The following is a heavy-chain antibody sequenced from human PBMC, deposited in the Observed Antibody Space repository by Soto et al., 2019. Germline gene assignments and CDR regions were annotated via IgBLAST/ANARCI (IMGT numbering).Heavy chain of an antibody. V-gene: IGHV3-48*02. CDR3: ARGRGYCSGISCYIDY. CDR1: GFTFSSYS. Sequence: EVQLVESGGGLVQSGGSLRLSCAASGFTFSSYSMYWVRQAPGKGLEWVSYITSSSSTIYYADYVKGRFTSSRDNAKNSLYRQMNSLRDEDTAVYYCARGRGYCSGISCYIDYWGQGILVTVSS. D-gene: IGHD2-2*02. CDR2: ITSSSSTI. J-gene: IGHJ4*02.